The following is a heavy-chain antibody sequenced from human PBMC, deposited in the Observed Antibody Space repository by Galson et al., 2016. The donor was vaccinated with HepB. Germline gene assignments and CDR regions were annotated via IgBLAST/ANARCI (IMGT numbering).Heavy chain of an antibody. J-gene: IGHJ6*02. CDR1: GGTFSSYA. CDR2: IIPIFGTA. CDR3: ARGDYGDYEGGFYYYDMDV. Sequence: SVKVSCKASGGTFSSYAISWVRQAPGQGLEWMGGIIPIFGTANYAQKFRGRVTITADESTSTGYMELSSLRSEDTAVYYCARGDYGDYEGGFYYYDMDVWGQGTTVTVSS. D-gene: IGHD4-17*01. V-gene: IGHV1-69*13.